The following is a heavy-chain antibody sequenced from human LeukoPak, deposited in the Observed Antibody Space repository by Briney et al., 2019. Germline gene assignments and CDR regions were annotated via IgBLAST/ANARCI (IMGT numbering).Heavy chain of an antibody. CDR1: GFTFSTYP. V-gene: IGHV3-23*01. Sequence: PGGSLRLSCVVSGFTFSTYPITWVRQAPRKGLEWVSSIANHGGTVYYSDSVRGRFTVSRDNSKNTVFLQMHSLRAEDTAVYYCAKDAWFVVVELDFDYWGQGTLVTVSS. D-gene: IGHD2-15*01. J-gene: IGHJ4*02. CDR2: IANHGGTV. CDR3: AKDAWFVVVELDFDY.